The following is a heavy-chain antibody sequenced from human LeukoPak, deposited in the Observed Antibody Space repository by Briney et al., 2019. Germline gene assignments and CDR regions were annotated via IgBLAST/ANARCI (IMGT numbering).Heavy chain of an antibody. CDR2: IISISSHI. V-gene: IGHV3-21*01. J-gene: IGHJ6*03. CDR3: ARTRAPSNGRVLYYMDV. CDR1: GFTFSSYS. D-gene: IGHD2-2*01. Sequence: GGSLRLSCAASGFTFSSYSMNWVRQAPGKGLEWVASIISISSHIYYADSVKGRFTISRDNAKNSLCLQMNSLRAEDTAVYYCARTRAPSNGRVLYYMDVWGKGTTVTVSS.